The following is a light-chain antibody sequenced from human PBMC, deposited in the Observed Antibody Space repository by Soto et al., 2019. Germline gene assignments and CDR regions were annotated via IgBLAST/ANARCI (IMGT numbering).Light chain of an antibody. J-gene: IGLJ2*01. CDR1: SSDIGGYDY. CDR2: EVN. Sequence: QSALTQPPSASGSPGQSVTISCTGTSSDIGGYDYVSWYQQHPGKAPKFMIYEVNKRPSGVPDRFSGSKSGNTASLTVSGLQAEDEADYYCSSYAGGNNVIFGGGTKVTVL. V-gene: IGLV2-8*01. CDR3: SSYAGGNNVI.